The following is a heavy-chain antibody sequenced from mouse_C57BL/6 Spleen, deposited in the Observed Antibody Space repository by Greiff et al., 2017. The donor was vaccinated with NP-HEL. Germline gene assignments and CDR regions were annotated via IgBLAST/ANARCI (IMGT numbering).Heavy chain of an antibody. J-gene: IGHJ2*01. D-gene: IGHD1-1*01. Sequence: QVQLKQPGAELVRPGSSVKLSCKASGYTFTSYWMHWVKQRPIQGLEWIGNIDPSDSDTHYNQKFKDKATLTVDKSSSTAYMQLSSLTSEDSAVYYCVAVVATGYFDYWGQGTTLTVSS. CDR1: GYTFTSYW. V-gene: IGHV1-52*01. CDR3: VAVVATGYFDY. CDR2: IDPSDSDT.